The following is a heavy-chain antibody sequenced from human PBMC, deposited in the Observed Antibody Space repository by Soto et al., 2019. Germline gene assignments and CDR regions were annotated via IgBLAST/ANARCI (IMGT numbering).Heavy chain of an antibody. J-gene: IGHJ6*02. V-gene: IGHV1-69*12. CDR3: ARGDATKIVVTTYYAMDV. Sequence: QVQLVQSGAEVKKPGSSVKVSCKASGGSLSNYGISWVRQAPGQGLEWMGGIIPVFGTANYAQKFQGRVTITVDESTSIVYMDVTSLRSEDTALYYCARGDATKIVVTTYYAMDVWGQGTTVTVSS. CDR1: GGSLSNYG. CDR2: IIPVFGTA. D-gene: IGHD3-9*01.